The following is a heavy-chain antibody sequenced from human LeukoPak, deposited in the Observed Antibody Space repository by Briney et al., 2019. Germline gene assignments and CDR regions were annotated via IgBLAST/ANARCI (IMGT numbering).Heavy chain of an antibody. V-gene: IGHV1-18*01. Sequence: ASVKVSCKTSGYTFTHYGISWVRQAPGQGLEWVGWISAYNGDTKYAQSFQDKVTMTTDTSTSTAYMELRSLTSDDTAVYYCARSLLVVPDASGEHDAFDMWGQGTTVTVSS. CDR3: ARSLLVVPDASGEHDAFDM. CDR2: ISAYNGDT. CDR1: GYTFTHYG. J-gene: IGHJ3*02. D-gene: IGHD2-8*02.